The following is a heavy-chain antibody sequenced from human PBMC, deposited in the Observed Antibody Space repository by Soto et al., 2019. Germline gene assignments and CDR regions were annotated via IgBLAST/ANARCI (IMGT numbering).Heavy chain of an antibody. D-gene: IGHD3-22*01. J-gene: IGHJ3*02. Sequence: GGSLRLSCSASGFTFSSYAMHWVRDAPGKGLEYVSAISSNGGSTYYADSVEGRFTISRDNSKNTLYLQMSSLRAEDTAVYYCVKDYYYDSSGYYGAFDIWGQGTMVTVSS. V-gene: IGHV3-64D*06. CDR2: ISSNGGST. CDR1: GFTFSSYA. CDR3: VKDYYYDSSGYYGAFDI.